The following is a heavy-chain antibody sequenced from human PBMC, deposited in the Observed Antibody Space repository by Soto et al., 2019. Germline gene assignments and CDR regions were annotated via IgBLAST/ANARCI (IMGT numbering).Heavy chain of an antibody. CDR3: ASLLTDYYYYYGMDV. CDR1: GGSISSGGYY. Sequence: PSETLSLTCTVSGGSISSGGYYWSWIRQHPGKSLEWIGYIYYSGSTYYNPSLKSRVTISVDTSKNQFSLKLSSVTAADTAVYYCASLLTDYYYYYGMDVWGQGTTVTVSS. D-gene: IGHD3-9*01. V-gene: IGHV4-31*03. CDR2: IYYSGST. J-gene: IGHJ6*02.